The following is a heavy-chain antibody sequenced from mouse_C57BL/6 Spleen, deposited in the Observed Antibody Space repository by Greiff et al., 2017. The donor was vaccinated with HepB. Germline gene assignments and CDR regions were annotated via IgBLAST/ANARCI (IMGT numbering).Heavy chain of an antibody. D-gene: IGHD4-1*01. CDR2: IYPGSGNT. Sequence: VKLMESGAELVRPGASVKLSCKASGYTFTDYYINWVKQRPGQGLEWIARIYPGSGNTYYNEKFKGKATLTAEKSSSTAYMQLSSLTSEDSAVYFCARQDWDGDFDYWGQGTTLTVSS. J-gene: IGHJ2*01. V-gene: IGHV1-76*01. CDR1: GYTFTDYY. CDR3: ARQDWDGDFDY.